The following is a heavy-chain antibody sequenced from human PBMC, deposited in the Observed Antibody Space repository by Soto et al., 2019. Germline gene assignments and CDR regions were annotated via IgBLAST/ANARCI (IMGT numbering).Heavy chain of an antibody. CDR3: ATDDRLCVPGGRFDS. V-gene: IGHV3-23*01. D-gene: IGHD3-16*01. Sequence: GASLRLSCAASGFTFSSYGMSWVRQAPGKGLEWVSAISGSGGSTYYADSVKGRFTISRDNSKNTLYLQMNSPRAEDTAVYYSATDDRLCVPGGRFDSRCQGILVT. CDR2: ISGSGGST. J-gene: IGHJ4*02. CDR1: GFTFSSYG.